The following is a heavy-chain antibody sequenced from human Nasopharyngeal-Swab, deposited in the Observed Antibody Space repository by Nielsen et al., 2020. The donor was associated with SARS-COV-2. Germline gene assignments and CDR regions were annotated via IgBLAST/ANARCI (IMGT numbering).Heavy chain of an antibody. CDR2: IYHSGST. Sequence: WIRQPPGQGLEWIGEIYHSGSTNYNPSLKSRVTISVDKSKNQFSLKLSSVTAADTAVYYCSGDFWSGYPDAFDIWGQGTMVTVSS. D-gene: IGHD3-3*01. J-gene: IGHJ3*02. V-gene: IGHV4-4*02. CDR3: SGDFWSGYPDAFDI.